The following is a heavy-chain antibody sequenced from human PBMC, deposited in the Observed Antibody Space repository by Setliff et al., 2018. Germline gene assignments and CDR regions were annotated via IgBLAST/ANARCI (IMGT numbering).Heavy chain of an antibody. V-gene: IGHV1-69*13. Sequence: VKVSCKASGGTFSSYAIDWVRQAPGQGLEWMGGIIPMFGTTNYAQRFRGRVTITADESTTTAYLELSSLRSEDTAVYYCARVRDCSGGICHRGFHHYMDVWDKGTTVTVSS. CDR3: ARVRDCSGGICHRGFHHYMDV. CDR2: IIPMFGTT. CDR1: GGTFSSYA. J-gene: IGHJ6*03. D-gene: IGHD2-15*01.